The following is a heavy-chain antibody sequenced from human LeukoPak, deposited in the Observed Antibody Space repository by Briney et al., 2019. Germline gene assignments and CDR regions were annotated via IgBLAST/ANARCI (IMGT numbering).Heavy chain of an antibody. V-gene: IGHV4-38-2*02. Sequence: SETLSLTCTVSGYSISSGYYWGWIRQPPGKGLEWIGSIYHSGGTYYNPSLKSRVTISVDTSKNQFSLKLSSVTAADTAVYYCARDPRWELLMSYFDLWGRGTLVTVSS. D-gene: IGHD1-26*01. CDR1: GYSISSGYY. CDR2: IYHSGGT. CDR3: ARDPRWELLMSYFDL. J-gene: IGHJ2*01.